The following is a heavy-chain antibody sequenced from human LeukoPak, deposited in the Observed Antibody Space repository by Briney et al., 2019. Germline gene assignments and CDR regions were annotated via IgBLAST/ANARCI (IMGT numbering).Heavy chain of an antibody. V-gene: IGHV3-74*01. CDR3: ARGGLYYYGSGSYYLDY. D-gene: IGHD3-10*01. CDR2: INSDGSST. Sequence: GGSLRLSCAASGFTFSSYWVHWVRQAPGKGLVWVSRINSDGSSTSYADSVKGRFTISRDNAKNTLYLQMNSLRAEDTAVYYCARGGLYYYGSGSYYLDYWGQGTLVTVSS. CDR1: GFTFSSYW. J-gene: IGHJ4*02.